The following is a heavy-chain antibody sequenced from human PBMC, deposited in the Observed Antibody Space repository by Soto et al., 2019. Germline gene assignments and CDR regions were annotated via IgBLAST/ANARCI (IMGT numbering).Heavy chain of an antibody. CDR2: IHHSGIT. V-gene: IGHV4-34*01. D-gene: IGHD3-9*01. CDR1: GGSFTSYY. J-gene: IGHJ4*02. CDR3: ASILTGWNHLGY. Sequence: QVQLKQWGAGLLKPSETLSLTCAVYGGSFTSYYWSWIRQPPGQGMEWIGEIHHSGITNYNPSLKTRVTKSIDMSKNQFSLNLRSAAAAETGVYYCASILTGWNHLGYWGQGTPVTVSS.